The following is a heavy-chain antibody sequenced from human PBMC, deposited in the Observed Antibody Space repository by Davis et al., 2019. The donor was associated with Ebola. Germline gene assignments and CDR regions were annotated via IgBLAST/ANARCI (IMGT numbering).Heavy chain of an antibody. CDR2: INPSGGST. J-gene: IGHJ5*02. CDR3: ARGYCSSTSCYKGGGWFDP. V-gene: IGHV1-46*01. CDR1: GYTFTSYY. D-gene: IGHD2-2*02. Sequence: ASVKVSCKASGYTFTSYYMHWVRQAPGQGLEWMGIINPSGGSTSYAQKFQGRVTMTRDTSTSTVYMELSSLRSEDTAVYYCARGYCSSTSCYKGGGWFDPWGQGTLVTVSS.